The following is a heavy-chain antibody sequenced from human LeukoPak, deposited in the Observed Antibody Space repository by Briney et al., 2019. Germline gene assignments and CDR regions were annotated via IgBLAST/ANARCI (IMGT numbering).Heavy chain of an antibody. CDR2: IDLDDDK. V-gene: IGHV2-70*11. Sequence: SGPALVKPTQTLTLTCAFSGFSLTTTEMCVSWIRQPPGKALEWLARIDLDDDKYYSTSLKTRLAISKDTSRDQVVLTMTNVDPVDTATYYCARTFTRGGYYFDYWGPGTLVTVSS. D-gene: IGHD3-16*01. J-gene: IGHJ4*02. CDR3: ARTFTRGGYYFDY. CDR1: GFSLTTTEMC.